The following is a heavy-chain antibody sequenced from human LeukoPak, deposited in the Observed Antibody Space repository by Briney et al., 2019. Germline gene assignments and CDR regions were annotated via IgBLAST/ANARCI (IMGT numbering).Heavy chain of an antibody. CDR1: GFTFNNAW. CDR3: TTGQGSWYPYYFDY. V-gene: IGHV3-15*01. CDR2: IKSKTDGGTT. J-gene: IGHJ4*02. D-gene: IGHD6-13*01. Sequence: PGGSPRLSCAASGFTFNNAWMSWVHQAPGKGLEWVGRIKSKTDGGTTDYAAPVKGRFTISRDDSKNTLYLQMNSLKIEDTAVYYCTTGQGSWYPYYFDYWGQGTLVTVSS.